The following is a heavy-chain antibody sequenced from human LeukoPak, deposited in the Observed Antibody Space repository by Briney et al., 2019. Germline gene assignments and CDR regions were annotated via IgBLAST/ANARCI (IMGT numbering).Heavy chain of an antibody. CDR1: GYTFTSYD. D-gene: IGHD1-26*01. CDR2: MNPNSGNT. CDR3: ARGGSGSYYFDY. V-gene: IGHV1-8*01. Sequence: ASVKVSCKASGYTFTSYDINWVRQATGQGLEWMGWMNPNSGNTGYAQKFQGRVTMTRNTSISTAYMELSNLRSEDTAVYYCARGGSGSYYFDYWGQGTLVTVSS. J-gene: IGHJ4*02.